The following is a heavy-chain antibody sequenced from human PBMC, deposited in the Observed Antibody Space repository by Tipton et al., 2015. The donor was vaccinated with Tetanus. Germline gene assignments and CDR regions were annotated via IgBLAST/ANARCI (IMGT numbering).Heavy chain of an antibody. CDR1: GFTFSNYA. V-gene: IGHV3-23*01. J-gene: IGHJ6*02. Sequence: SLRLSCAASGFTFSNYAMAWVRQAPGKGLEWVSGISVRGSHTYYADPVKGRFSISRDNSKNTVYLQMNSLRDEDTAVYYCAKVWAMSGKYSNYYYGMDVWGQGTTVVVSS. D-gene: IGHD1-1*01. CDR2: ISVRGSHT. CDR3: AKVWAMSGKYSNYYYGMDV.